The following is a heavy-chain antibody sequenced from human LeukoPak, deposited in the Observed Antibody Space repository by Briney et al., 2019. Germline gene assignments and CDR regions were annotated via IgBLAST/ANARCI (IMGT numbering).Heavy chain of an antibody. D-gene: IGHD6-13*01. V-gene: IGHV1-2*02. CDR2: INPNSGGT. CDR1: GYTFTGYY. CDR3: ARYSSRSPLFDP. Sequence: ASVKVSCKASGYTFTGYYMHWVRQAPGQGLEWMGWINPNSGGTNYAQKFQGRVTMTRDTSISTAYMELSRLRSDDTAVYYCARYSSRSPLFDPWGQGTLVTVSS. J-gene: IGHJ5*02.